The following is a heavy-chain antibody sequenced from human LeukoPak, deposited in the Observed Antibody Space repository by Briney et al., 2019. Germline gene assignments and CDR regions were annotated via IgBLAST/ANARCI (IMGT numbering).Heavy chain of an antibody. Sequence: SETLSLTCTISGDSTSSDRYYGGWVRQPPGKGLEWIGNIYYSGSTYYNPSLKSRVTMSVDTSKNLFFLKLNSVTAADTAVYYCARGRPYSGGYHLDYWGQGTLVTVSP. CDR2: IYYSGST. V-gene: IGHV4-39*01. CDR1: GDSTSSDRYY. D-gene: IGHD1-26*01. J-gene: IGHJ4*02. CDR3: ARGRPYSGGYHLDY.